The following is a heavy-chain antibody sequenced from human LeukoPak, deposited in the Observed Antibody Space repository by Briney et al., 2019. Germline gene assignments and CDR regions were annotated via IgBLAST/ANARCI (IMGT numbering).Heavy chain of an antibody. Sequence: PGGSLRLSCAASGFTFSSYSMNWVRQAPGKGLEWVSAISGSGGSTYYADSVKGRFTISRDNSKNTLYLQMNSLRAEDTAVYYCGNRPGRSSWISFDYWGQGTLVTVSS. CDR2: ISGSGGST. J-gene: IGHJ4*02. CDR1: GFTFSSYS. V-gene: IGHV3-23*01. D-gene: IGHD6-13*01. CDR3: GNRPGRSSWISFDY.